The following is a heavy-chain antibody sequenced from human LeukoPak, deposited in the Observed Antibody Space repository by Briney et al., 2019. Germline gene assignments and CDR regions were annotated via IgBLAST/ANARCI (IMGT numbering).Heavy chain of an antibody. CDR1: GFTFSSYG. V-gene: IGHV3-30*02. J-gene: IGHJ4*02. Sequence: PGGSLRLSCAASGFTFSSYGMHWVRQAPGKGLEWGAFIRYDGSNKYYADSVKGRFTISRDNSKNTLYLQMNSLRAEDTAVYYCAKERGYRQDYFDYWGQGTLVTVSS. CDR3: AKERGYRQDYFDY. D-gene: IGHD5-18*01. CDR2: IRYDGSNK.